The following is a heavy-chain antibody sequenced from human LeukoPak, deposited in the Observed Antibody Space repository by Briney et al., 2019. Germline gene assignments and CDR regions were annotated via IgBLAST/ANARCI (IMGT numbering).Heavy chain of an antibody. CDR1: GYSLSQFS. J-gene: IGHJ4*02. Sequence: GASVTVSFKLSGYSLSQFSIHWVRQAPGKGLEWMAHFDPEDGETIYAQRFQGRVTLTEDTATDTAYMDVSSLRSEDTAVYYCAITREYYPDSSGYVDYWGQGTLVTVSS. CDR2: FDPEDGET. V-gene: IGHV1-24*01. D-gene: IGHD3-22*01. CDR3: AITREYYPDSSGYVDY.